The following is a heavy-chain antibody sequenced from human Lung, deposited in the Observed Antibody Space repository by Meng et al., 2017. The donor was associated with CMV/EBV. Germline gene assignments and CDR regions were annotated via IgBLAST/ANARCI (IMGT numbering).Heavy chain of an antibody. CDR1: GYTFNSYG. J-gene: IGHJ4*02. V-gene: IGHV1-18*01. D-gene: IGHD1-26*01. CDR2: ISAYNGNT. Sequence: CKASGYTFNSYGISWVRQAPGQGLEWMGWISAYNGNTNYAQKLQGRVTMTTDTSTSTAYMELRSLRSDDTAVYYCASGRGSYHYFDYWGQGTLVTVSS. CDR3: ASGRGSYHYFDY.